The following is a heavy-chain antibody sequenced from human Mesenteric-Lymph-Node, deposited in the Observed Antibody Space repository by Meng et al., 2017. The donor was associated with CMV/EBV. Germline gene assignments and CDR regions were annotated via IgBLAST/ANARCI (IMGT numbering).Heavy chain of an antibody. D-gene: IGHD2-2*01. J-gene: IGHJ5*02. CDR2: ISYSGGST. CDR1: GFTFGDYA. V-gene: IGHV3-23*01. CDR3: AKDHCSSTTCSMYMASVNWFDP. Sequence: GESLKISCTAFGFTFGDYAMSWVRQAPGKGLEWVSGISYSGGSTYYADSVKGRFTISRDNSKNTLYLQMNSLRAEDTAVYYCAKDHCSSTTCSMYMASVNWFDPWGQGTLVTVSS.